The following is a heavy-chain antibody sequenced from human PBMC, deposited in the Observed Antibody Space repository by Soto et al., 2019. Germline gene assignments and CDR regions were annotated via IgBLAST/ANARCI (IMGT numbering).Heavy chain of an antibody. CDR2: ISYDGSEK. Sequence: QVQLVESGGGVVQPGRSLRLSCAASGFTFSSHGMHWVRQAPGKGLEWVAIISYDGSEKYYADSVKGRFTISRDNSKNTLYVQVNSLRAEDTAVYYCAKNGLSFWSGYSDLGHFDYWGQGTLVTVSS. D-gene: IGHD3-3*01. CDR3: AKNGLSFWSGYSDLGHFDY. CDR1: GFTFSSHG. J-gene: IGHJ4*02. V-gene: IGHV3-30*18.